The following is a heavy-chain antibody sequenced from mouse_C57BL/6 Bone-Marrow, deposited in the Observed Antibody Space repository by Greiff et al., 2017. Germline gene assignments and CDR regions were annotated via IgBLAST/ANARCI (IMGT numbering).Heavy chain of an antibody. D-gene: IGHD2-5*01. Sequence: QVQLQQPGAELVKPGASVKMSCKASGYTFTSYWMDWVKQRPGQGLEWIGNINPGDGGTNYNEKFKGKATLTVDKSSSTAYMQLSSLTSEDSAIYYCASSNCNWYFDDWGKGTTLTVSS. V-gene: IGHV1-53*01. J-gene: IGHJ2*01. CDR1: GYTFTSYW. CDR3: ASSNCNWYFDD. CDR2: INPGDGGT.